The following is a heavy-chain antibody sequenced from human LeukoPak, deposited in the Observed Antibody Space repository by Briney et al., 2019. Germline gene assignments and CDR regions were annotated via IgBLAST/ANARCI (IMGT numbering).Heavy chain of an antibody. Sequence: PGGSLRLSCAAPGFTFSSYWMHWVRPAPGKGLVWVSRINSDGSSTSYADSVKGRSTISRDNAKNTLYLQMNRLRAEDTSVYYCARGTVVPEDYWGQGTLVTVSS. CDR2: INSDGSST. CDR1: GFTFSSYW. D-gene: IGHD4-23*01. J-gene: IGHJ4*02. CDR3: ARGTVVPEDY. V-gene: IGHV3-74*01.